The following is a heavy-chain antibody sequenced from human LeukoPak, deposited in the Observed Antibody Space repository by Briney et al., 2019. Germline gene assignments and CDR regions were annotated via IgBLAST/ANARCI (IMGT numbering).Heavy chain of an antibody. CDR1: GGSFSGYY. CDR2: INHSGST. D-gene: IGHD5-12*01. V-gene: IGHV4-34*01. J-gene: IGHJ4*02. CDR3: ARSAGEDIVATIDY. Sequence: PSETLSLTCAVYGGSFSGYYWSWIRQPPGKGLEWIGEINHSGSTNYNPSLKSRVTISVDTSKNQFSLKLSSVTAADTAVYYCARSAGEDIVATIDYWGQGTPVTVSS.